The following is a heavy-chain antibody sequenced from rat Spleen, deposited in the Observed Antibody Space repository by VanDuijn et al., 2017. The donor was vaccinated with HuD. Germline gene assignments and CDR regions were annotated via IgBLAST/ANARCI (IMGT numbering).Heavy chain of an antibody. J-gene: IGHJ3*01. D-gene: IGHD1-11*01. CDR2: ISTGVGNT. Sequence: EVQLVESGGGFVQFGRSLKLSCVASGLSFSNYYMAWVRQAPTKGLEWVAYISTGVGNTYYRESVKGRFTISRDNAKSTLYLQMDSLRSEDTATYYCARPTEGIAWFVYWGQGTLVTVSS. V-gene: IGHV5-25*01. CDR1: GLSFSNYY. CDR3: ARPTEGIAWFVY.